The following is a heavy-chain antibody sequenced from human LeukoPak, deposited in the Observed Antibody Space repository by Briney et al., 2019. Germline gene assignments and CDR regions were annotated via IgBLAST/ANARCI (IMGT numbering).Heavy chain of an antibody. V-gene: IGHV4-31*03. J-gene: IGHJ4*02. Sequence: SETLSLTCTVSGGSISSGGYYWSWIRQHPGKGLEWIGYIYYSGSTYYNPSLKSRVTISVDTSKNQFSLKLSSVTAADTAVYYCARHGSYSSSWSYVDYWGQGTLVTVSS. CDR2: IYYSGST. CDR3: ARHGSYSSSWSYVDY. D-gene: IGHD6-13*01. CDR1: GGSISSGGYY.